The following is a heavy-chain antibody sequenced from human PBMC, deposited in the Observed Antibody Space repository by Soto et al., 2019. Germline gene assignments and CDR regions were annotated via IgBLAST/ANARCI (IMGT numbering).Heavy chain of an antibody. CDR2: IDAGGANT. CDR1: GFTFSSHA. D-gene: IGHD5-12*01. Sequence: PGGSLRLSCAASGFTFSSHAMSWVRQAPGKGLAWVSAIDAGGANTLYADSVKGRFTISRDNSKNTVYLQMNSLRAEDTALYYCARGPVTTIPPRLDSWGQGTLVTVSS. CDR3: ARGPVTTIPPRLDS. J-gene: IGHJ4*02. V-gene: IGHV3-23*01.